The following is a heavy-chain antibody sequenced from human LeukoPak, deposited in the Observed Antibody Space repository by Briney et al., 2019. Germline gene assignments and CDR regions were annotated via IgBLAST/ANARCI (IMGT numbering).Heavy chain of an antibody. CDR2: IIPILGIA. D-gene: IGHD3-22*01. J-gene: IGHJ5*02. Sequence: ASVKVSCKASVGTFSSYTISWVRQAPGQGLEWMGRIIPILGIANYAQKFQGRVTITADKSTSTAYMELSSLRSEDTAVYYCARDRYYDSSGYYYVWFDPWGQGTLVTVSS. CDR3: ARDRYYDSSGYYYVWFDP. V-gene: IGHV1-69*04. CDR1: VGTFSSYT.